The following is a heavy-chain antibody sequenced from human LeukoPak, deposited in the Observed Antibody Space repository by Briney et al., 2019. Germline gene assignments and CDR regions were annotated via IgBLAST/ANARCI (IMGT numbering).Heavy chain of an antibody. CDR3: ARVVVVVPAAHGAFDI. CDR2: ISYDGSNK. V-gene: IGHV3-30-3*01. D-gene: IGHD2-2*01. J-gene: IGHJ3*02. Sequence: GGSLRLSCAASGFTFSSYAMHWVRQAPGKGLEWVAVISYDGSNKYYADSVKGRFTISRDNSKNTLNLQMNSLRAEDTAVYYCARVVVVVPAAHGAFDIWGQGTMVTVSS. CDR1: GFTFSSYA.